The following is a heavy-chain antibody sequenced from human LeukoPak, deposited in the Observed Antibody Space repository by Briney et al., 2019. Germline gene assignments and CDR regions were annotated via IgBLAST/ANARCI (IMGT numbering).Heavy chain of an antibody. J-gene: IGHJ4*02. CDR1: GGSISSYC. V-gene: IGHV4-4*07. CDR3: ARDGGTGHGDYAY. CDR2: IYTSGST. Sequence: PSETLSLTCTVSGGSISSYCWSWIRQPAGKGLEWIGRIYTSGSTNYNPSLKSRVTISVDKSKNQFSLKLSSVTAADTAVYYCARDGGTGHGDYAYWGQGTLVTVSS. D-gene: IGHD4-17*01.